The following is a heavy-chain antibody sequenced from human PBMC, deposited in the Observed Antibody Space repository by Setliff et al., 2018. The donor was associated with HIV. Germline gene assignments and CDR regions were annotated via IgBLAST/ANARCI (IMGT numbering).Heavy chain of an antibody. CDR1: GGSINSFY. CDR2: IYYTGSP. J-gene: IGHJ6*03. D-gene: IGHD6-6*01. Sequence: SETLSLTCTVSGGSINSFYWSWIRQPAGKGLEWIGGIYYTGSPFYNPSLKSRVTISVDTSNNQFSLKLSSVTAADTAVYYCARGGGTSSPIDYHYYIDVWGKGTTVTVSS. CDR3: ARGGGTSSPIDYHYYIDV. V-gene: IGHV4-59*05.